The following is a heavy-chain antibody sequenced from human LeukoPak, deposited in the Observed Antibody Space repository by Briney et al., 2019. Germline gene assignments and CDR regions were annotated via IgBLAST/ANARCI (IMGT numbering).Heavy chain of an antibody. CDR3: ARQASVWTEY. D-gene: IGHD1-1*01. V-gene: IGHV3-48*04. J-gene: IGHJ4*02. CDR1: GFSFGTYA. Sequence: GGSLRLSCAAPGFSFGTYAMSWVRQAPGKGLEWLSHITNGSITTHYADSVKGRFTVSRDNANNSLYLQMNSLRGEDTAVYYCARQASVWTEYWRQGTLVTVSS. CDR2: ITNGSITT.